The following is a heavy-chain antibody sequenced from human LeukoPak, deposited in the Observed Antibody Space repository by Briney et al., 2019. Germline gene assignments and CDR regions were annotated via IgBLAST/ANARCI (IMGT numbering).Heavy chain of an antibody. CDR1: GYTFTSYD. D-gene: IGHD4-11*01. V-gene: IGHV1-8*01. CDR3: ARGRTVTIYYYYMDV. Sequence: ASVKVSCKASGYTFTSYDINWVRQATGQGLEWMGWMNPNSGNTGYAQKFQGRVTMTRNTPISTAYMELSSLRSEDTAVYYCARGRTVTIYYYYMDVWGEGTTVTVSS. J-gene: IGHJ6*03. CDR2: MNPNSGNT.